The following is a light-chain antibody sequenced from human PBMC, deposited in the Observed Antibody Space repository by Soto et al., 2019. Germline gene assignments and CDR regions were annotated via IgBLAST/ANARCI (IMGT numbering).Light chain of an antibody. V-gene: IGLV2-14*01. CDR1: ASDVGAYDY. Sequence: QSALTQPASVSGSPGQSITISCTGTASDVGAYDYVSWYRQDPGKAPKVMIYEVSNRPSGVSNRFSGSKSGNTASLTISGLQAEDEADYYCSSYTSSSSLVFGTGTQLTVL. CDR3: SSYTSSSSLV. J-gene: IGLJ7*01. CDR2: EVS.